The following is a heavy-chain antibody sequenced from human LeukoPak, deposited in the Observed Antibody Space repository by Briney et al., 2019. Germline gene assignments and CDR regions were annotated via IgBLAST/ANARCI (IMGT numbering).Heavy chain of an antibody. V-gene: IGHV3-64*01. CDR3: ARSYGSTPFDY. CDR1: GFTFNSYA. J-gene: IGHJ4*02. D-gene: IGHD4-23*01. Sequence: GGSLRLSCAASGFTFNSYAMHWVRQAPGKGLEYVSAISSNGGSTYYANSVKGRFTISRDNSKNTLYLQMGSLRAEDMAVYYCARSYGSTPFDYWGQGTLVTVSS. CDR2: ISSNGGST.